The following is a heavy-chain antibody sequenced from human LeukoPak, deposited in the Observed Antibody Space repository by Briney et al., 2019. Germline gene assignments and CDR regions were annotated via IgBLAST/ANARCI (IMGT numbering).Heavy chain of an antibody. V-gene: IGHV4-39*01. D-gene: IGHD5-18*01. CDR1: GDSISSSNFH. J-gene: IGHJ5*02. CDR3: VRRVNTYGGWFDR. CDR2: IDYRGRT. Sequence: SETLSLTCSVSGDSISSSNFHWGWIRPSPGKGLEWIGTIDYRGRTFYNPSLNNRVTISADTSRNQLSRKLSSVTATDTAIYYCVRRVNTYGGWFDRWGQGALVTVSS.